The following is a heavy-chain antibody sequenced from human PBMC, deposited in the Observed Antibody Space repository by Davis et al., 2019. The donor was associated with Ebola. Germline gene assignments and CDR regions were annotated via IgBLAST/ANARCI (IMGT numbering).Heavy chain of an antibody. J-gene: IGHJ3*01. Sequence: ASVKVSCKASGYTFTSYDINWVRQATGQGLEWMGYFDPEDGEALYAQKFQGRVTMTEDKSTDKAYMELSSLRSEDTAVYYCAAGGLGGGFDVWGQGTMVTVSS. CDR1: GYTFTSYD. V-gene: IGHV1-24*01. D-gene: IGHD2-15*01. CDR3: AAGGLGGGFDV. CDR2: FDPEDGEA.